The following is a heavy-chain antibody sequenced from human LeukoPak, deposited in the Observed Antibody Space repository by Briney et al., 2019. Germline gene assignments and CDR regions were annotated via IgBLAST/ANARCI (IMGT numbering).Heavy chain of an antibody. CDR3: ARDLTSVTTCFDY. V-gene: IGHV3-7*03. J-gene: IGHJ4*02. CDR2: IKEDGSQK. Sequence: GGSLRLSCAASGFTFDNYWMTWVRQAPGKGLEWVGMIKEDGSQKYYVDSVRGRFTISRDNAKNSLYLEMNSLRAEDAAVYYCARDLTSVTTCFDYWGQGILVTVSS. D-gene: IGHD4-17*01. CDR1: GFTFDNYW.